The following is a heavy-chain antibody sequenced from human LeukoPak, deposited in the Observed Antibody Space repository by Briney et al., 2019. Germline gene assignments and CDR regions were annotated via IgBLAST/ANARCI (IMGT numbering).Heavy chain of an antibody. CDR3: ARVMTMVRYFDY. J-gene: IGHJ4*02. CDR1: GHSFTSYW. D-gene: IGHD3-10*01. Sequence: GESLKVSCKGSGHSFTSYWIGWVRQIPGKGLEWMGIIYPGDSATRYSPSFQGQVTISADKSISTAYLQWSSLKASDTAMYYCARVMTMVRYFDYWGQGTLVTVSS. V-gene: IGHV5-51*01. CDR2: IYPGDSAT.